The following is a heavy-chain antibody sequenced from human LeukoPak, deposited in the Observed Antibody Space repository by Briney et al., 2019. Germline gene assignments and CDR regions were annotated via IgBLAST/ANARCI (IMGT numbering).Heavy chain of an antibody. Sequence: ASVKVSCKASGYTFTGYYMHWVRQAPGQGREWMGRINPNSGGTNYAQKFQGRVTMTRDTSISTAYMELSRLRSDDTAVYYCARGLYDSSGYYAYWGQGTLVTVSS. CDR3: ARGLYDSSGYYAY. J-gene: IGHJ4*02. D-gene: IGHD3-22*01. CDR1: GYTFTGYY. V-gene: IGHV1-2*06. CDR2: INPNSGGT.